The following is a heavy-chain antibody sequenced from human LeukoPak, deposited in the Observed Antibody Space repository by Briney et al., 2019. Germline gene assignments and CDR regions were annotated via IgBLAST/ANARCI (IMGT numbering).Heavy chain of an antibody. D-gene: IGHD6-19*01. J-gene: IGHJ4*02. V-gene: IGHV3-7*01. CDR1: GFTFSSYW. Sequence: GGSLRLSCVASGFTFSSYWMTWVRQAPGKGLEWLANIKEDGSIQYYLDSVRGRFTISRDNAKTSVYLQLNSLRADDTTVYYCARDVWTGVAVSDYWGQGTLVTVSS. CDR2: IKEDGSIQ. CDR3: ARDVWTGVAVSDY.